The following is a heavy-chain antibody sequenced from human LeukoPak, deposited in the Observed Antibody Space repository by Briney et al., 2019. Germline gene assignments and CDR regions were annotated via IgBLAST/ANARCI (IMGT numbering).Heavy chain of an antibody. V-gene: IGHV1-69*05. J-gene: IGHJ4*02. Sequence: ASVKVSCKASGGTFSSYAVSWVRQAPGQGLEWIGGIIPIFATPDYAQKFRGRVSITTDESTSTAYMEPSSLRSEDTALYYCARGPLYYDLSTGYPPSEMYYFDYWGQGTLVTVSS. D-gene: IGHD3-9*01. CDR1: GGTFSSYA. CDR2: IIPIFATP. CDR3: ARGPLYYDLSTGYPPSEMYYFDY.